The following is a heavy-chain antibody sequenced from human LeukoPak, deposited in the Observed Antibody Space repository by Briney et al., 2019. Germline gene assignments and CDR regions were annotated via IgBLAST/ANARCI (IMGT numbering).Heavy chain of an antibody. D-gene: IGHD5-24*01. J-gene: IGHJ4*02. CDR1: GFTFSSYA. Sequence: PGGSLRLSCAASGFTFSSYAMSWVRQAPGKGLEWVSAISGSGGSTYYADSVKGRFTISRDNSKNSLYLQMNSLRAEDTAVYYCARGGVEMATITDDYWGQGTLVTVSS. CDR2: ISGSGGST. V-gene: IGHV3-23*01. CDR3: ARGGVEMATITDDY.